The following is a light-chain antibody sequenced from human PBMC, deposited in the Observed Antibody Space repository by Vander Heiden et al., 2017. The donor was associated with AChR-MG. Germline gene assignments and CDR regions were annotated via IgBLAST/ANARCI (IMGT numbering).Light chain of an antibody. CDR1: QSLKNTY. V-gene: IGKV3-20*01. CDR2: GIS. J-gene: IGKJ2*01. CDR3: QQYSSSYT. Sequence: IVLTQSPGTLSLSPGERATLYCRASQSLKNTYLAWYQQKPGQTPRLLIYGISNRATGIPDRCSGSGSGTDFTLTISRLEPEDFAVYYCQQYSSSYTFGQGTKLEIK.